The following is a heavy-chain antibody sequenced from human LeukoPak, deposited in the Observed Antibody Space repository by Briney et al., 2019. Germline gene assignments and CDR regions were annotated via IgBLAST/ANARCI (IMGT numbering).Heavy chain of an antibody. V-gene: IGHV4-59*08. J-gene: IGHJ4*02. D-gene: IGHD5-24*01. Sequence: SETLSLTCTVSGGSISSYYWSWIRQPPGKGLEWIGYIYYSGGTNYNPSLKSRVTISVDTSKNQFSLKLSSVTAADTAVYYCARGGRDGYNGDYWGQGTLVTVSS. CDR1: GGSISSYY. CDR3: ARGGRDGYNGDY. CDR2: IYYSGGT.